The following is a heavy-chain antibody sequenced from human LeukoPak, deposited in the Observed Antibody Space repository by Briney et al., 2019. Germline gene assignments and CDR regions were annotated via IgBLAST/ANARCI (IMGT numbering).Heavy chain of an antibody. CDR2: SSGSGGST. V-gene: IGHV3-23*01. D-gene: IGHD2-2*01. Sequence: GGPLRFSCAASGLPFRGYAMSGVPRAPGKGLEWCSASSGSGGSTYYADSVKGRFTISRDNSKNTLYLQMNSLRAEDTAVYYCAKRNSRYQLEYWGQGTLVTVSS. J-gene: IGHJ4*02. CDR3: AKRNSRYQLEY. CDR1: GLPFRGYA.